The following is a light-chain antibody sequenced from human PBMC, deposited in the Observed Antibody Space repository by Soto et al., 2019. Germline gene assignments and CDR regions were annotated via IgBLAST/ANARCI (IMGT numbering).Light chain of an antibody. CDR2: RNN. V-gene: IGLV1-47*01. Sequence: SVLTQPPSASGTPGQRVTISCSGSSSNIGSNYVYWYQQLPGTATKLLISRNNQRPSGVPDRLSGSKSGTSASLAISGLRSEDEADYYCAAWDDSLSGVVFGGGTQLTVL. CDR1: SSNIGSNY. J-gene: IGLJ3*02. CDR3: AAWDDSLSGVV.